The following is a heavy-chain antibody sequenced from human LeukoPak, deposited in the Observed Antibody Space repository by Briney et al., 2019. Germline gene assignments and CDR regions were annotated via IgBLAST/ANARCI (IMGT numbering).Heavy chain of an antibody. CDR1: GFTFSSYG. V-gene: IGHV3-30*18. CDR2: ISYDGSNK. CDR3: AKDLEGGTGVDY. Sequence: GGSLRLSCAASGFTFSSYGMHWVRQAPGKGLEWVAVISYDGSNKYYADSVKGRFTISRDNSKNTLCLQMNSLRAEDTAVYYCAKDLEGGTGVDYWGQGTLVTVSS. D-gene: IGHD1-14*01. J-gene: IGHJ4*02.